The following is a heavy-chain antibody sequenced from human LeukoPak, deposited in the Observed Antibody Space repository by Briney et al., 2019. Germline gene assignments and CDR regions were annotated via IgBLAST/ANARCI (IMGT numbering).Heavy chain of an antibody. CDR3: AREMPLTLPFDY. V-gene: IGHV3-23*01. J-gene: IGHJ4*02. CDR1: GVTFSSYA. D-gene: IGHD2-15*01. CDR2: ISGSGGST. Sequence: PGGSLRLSCAGSGVTFSSYAMSWVRQAPGKGLEWVSGISGSGGSTYYADSVKGRFTISRDNSKNTLYVQMNSLRAEDTAVYYCAREMPLTLPFDYWGQGTLVTVSS.